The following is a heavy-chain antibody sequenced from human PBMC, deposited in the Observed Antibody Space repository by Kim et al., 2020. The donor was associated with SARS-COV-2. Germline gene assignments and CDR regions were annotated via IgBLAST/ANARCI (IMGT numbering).Heavy chain of an antibody. CDR1: GLNFSSYG. V-gene: IGHV3-64*01. CDR2: ISSSGDST. J-gene: IGHJ6*02. Sequence: GGSLRLSCAASGLNFSSYGMHWVRQAPGKGLEYVSFISSSGDSTYYANSVRGRFTISRDTSKNTLYLQMGSLRAEDMAVYYCARDYDSSGYYGMDVWGQGNTVTVSS. CDR3: ARDYDSSGYYGMDV. D-gene: IGHD3-22*01.